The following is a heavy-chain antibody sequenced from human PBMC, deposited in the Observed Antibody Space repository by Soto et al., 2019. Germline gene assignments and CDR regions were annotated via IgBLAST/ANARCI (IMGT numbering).Heavy chain of an antibody. D-gene: IGHD6-19*01. CDR3: ARGSGWYYC. CDR2: IYSSGTT. Sequence: QVQLQESGPGLVKPSETLSLTCTVSGGSIRSYYWSWIRQPPGKGLEWIGYIYSSGTTNYNPSVKRRVTIAVDTSKNKFSLKLSSVTAADTAVYYCARGSGWYYCWGRGTLVTVSS. CDR1: GGSIRSYY. J-gene: IGHJ4*02. V-gene: IGHV4-4*08.